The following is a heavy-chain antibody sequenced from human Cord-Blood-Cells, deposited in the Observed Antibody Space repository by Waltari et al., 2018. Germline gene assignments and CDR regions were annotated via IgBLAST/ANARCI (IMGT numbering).Heavy chain of an antibody. CDR1: GGTFSIYA. V-gene: IGHV1-69*01. D-gene: IGHD2-21*02. CDR2: IIPIFGTA. CDR3: AREVGHIVVVTAAVGAFDI. Sequence: QVQLVQSGAEVRKPGSSGKVSCNASGGTFSIYATSWVRQAPGQGLEWMGGIIPIFGTANYAQKFQGRVTITADESTSTAYMELSSLRSEDTAVYYCAREVGHIVVVTAAVGAFDIWGQGTMVTVSS. J-gene: IGHJ3*02.